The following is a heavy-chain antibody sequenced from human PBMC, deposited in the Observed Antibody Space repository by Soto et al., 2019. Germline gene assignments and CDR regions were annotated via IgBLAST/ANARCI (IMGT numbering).Heavy chain of an antibody. Sequence: GGSLILSCAASGFAFSNFAMYWVRQAPGKGLEWVTVISYDGSHKYYADSVKGRFTISRDNSKNTLYLQMNNLRAEDSAVYFCARDYSYQRAMDVWGQGTTVTVSS. CDR2: ISYDGSHK. CDR3: ARDYSYQRAMDV. CDR1: GFAFSNFA. V-gene: IGHV3-30-3*01. D-gene: IGHD2-15*01. J-gene: IGHJ6*02.